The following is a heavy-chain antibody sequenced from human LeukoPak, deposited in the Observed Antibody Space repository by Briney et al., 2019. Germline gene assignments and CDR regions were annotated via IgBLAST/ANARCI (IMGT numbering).Heavy chain of an antibody. V-gene: IGHV3-33*01. D-gene: IGHD3-16*01. J-gene: IGHJ4*02. CDR3: ARGPTFGGVYFDY. CDR2: IWYDGSNK. Sequence: GGSLRLSCAASGFTFSSYXMXXVRQAPGKGXEXXAVIWYDGSNKYYTDSVKGRFTISRDNSKNTLYLQMNSLRAEDTAVYYCARGPTFGGVYFDYWGQGTLVTVSS. CDR1: GFTFSSYX.